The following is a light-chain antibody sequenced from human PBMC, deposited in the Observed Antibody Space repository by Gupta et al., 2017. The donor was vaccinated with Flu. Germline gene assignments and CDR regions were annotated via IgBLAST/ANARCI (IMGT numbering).Light chain of an antibody. V-gene: IGLV3-1*01. CDR1: KLGDKY. Sequence: SYEPTQPPSVSVSPGQTASITCSGDKLGDKYACWYQQKPGPSPVLVIHEDTKRPAGIPERFSASNSGNTATLTISGAQAMEEADYYGQASDSTTFWVFGGGTKLTVL. CDR3: QASDSTTFWV. J-gene: IGLJ3*02. CDR2: EDT.